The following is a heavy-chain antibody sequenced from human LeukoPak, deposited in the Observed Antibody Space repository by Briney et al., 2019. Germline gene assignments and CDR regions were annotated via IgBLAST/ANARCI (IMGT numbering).Heavy chain of an antibody. D-gene: IGHD2-15*01. CDR1: GFTFSTYS. J-gene: IGHJ4*02. CDR2: ISSSSSTI. CDR3: AKVPSRSGGSCYFDY. V-gene: IGHV3-48*01. Sequence: GGSLRLSCAASGFTFSTYSMNWVRQAPGKGLEWVSYISSSSSTIYYADSVKGRFTIFRDNVKNLLYLQMNSLRAEDTAVYYCAKVPSRSGGSCYFDYWGQGTLVTVSS.